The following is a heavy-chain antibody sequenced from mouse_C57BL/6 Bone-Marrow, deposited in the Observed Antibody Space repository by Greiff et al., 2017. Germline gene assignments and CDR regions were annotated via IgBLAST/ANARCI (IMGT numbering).Heavy chain of an antibody. Sequence: QVQLMQSGPELVKPGASVKMSCKASGYSFTSYNINWVKQRPGQGLEWIGWIYTGSGNTKYNEKFKGKATLTADTASSTTYMQLSSLTSEDSAVYYCARHPYDVDYWGQGTTLTVSS. CDR2: IYTGSGNT. CDR1: GYSFTSYN. J-gene: IGHJ2*01. V-gene: IGHV1-66*01. D-gene: IGHD2-14*01. CDR3: ARHPYDVDY.